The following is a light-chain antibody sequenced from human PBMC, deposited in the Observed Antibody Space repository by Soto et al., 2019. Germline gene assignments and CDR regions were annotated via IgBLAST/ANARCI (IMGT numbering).Light chain of an antibody. CDR2: AAS. Sequence: DIQMTQSPSSVSASVGDRVTITCRASQGISSRLAWYQQKPGKAPNLLIYAASRLQSGVPSRFSGTGSGTDFTLTIRGLQPDDLAIYYCQQADSFPLYFGGGTKVEV. V-gene: IGKV1-12*01. CDR1: QGISSR. CDR3: QQADSFPLY. J-gene: IGKJ4*01.